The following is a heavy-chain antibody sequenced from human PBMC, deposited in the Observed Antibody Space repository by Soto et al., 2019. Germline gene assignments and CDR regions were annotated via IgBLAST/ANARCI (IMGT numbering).Heavy chain of an antibody. Sequence: SVKVSCKASGGTFSSYAISWVRQAPGQGLEWMGGIIPIFGTANYAQKFQGRVTITADESTSTAYMELSSLRSEDTAVYYCARAHIVVVTDAIYKMGWFHPSGPGTLVTVYS. CDR1: GGTFSSYA. D-gene: IGHD2-2*01. V-gene: IGHV1-69*13. J-gene: IGHJ5*02. CDR2: IIPIFGTA. CDR3: ARAHIVVVTDAIYKMGWFHP.